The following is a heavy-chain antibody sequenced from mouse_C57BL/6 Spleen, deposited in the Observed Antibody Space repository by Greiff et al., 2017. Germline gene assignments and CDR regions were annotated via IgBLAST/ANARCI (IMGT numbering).Heavy chain of an antibody. CDR2: IYPRSGNT. J-gene: IGHJ1*03. D-gene: IGHD1-1*01. CDR1: GYTFTSYG. Sequence: VQRVESGAELARPGASVKLSCKASGYTFTSYGISWVKQRTGQGLEWIGEIYPRSGNTYYNEKFKGKATLTAYKSSSTAYMGLRSLTSEDSAVYFCARSPGSSYDWYFDVWGTGTTVTVSS. V-gene: IGHV1-81*01. CDR3: ARSPGSSYDWYFDV.